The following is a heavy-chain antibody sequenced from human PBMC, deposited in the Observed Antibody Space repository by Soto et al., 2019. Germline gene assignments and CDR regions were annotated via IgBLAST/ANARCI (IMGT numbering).Heavy chain of an antibody. CDR1: GDVISSVSHY. CDR3: AGEENTYGSTDF. V-gene: IGHV4-31*11. D-gene: IGHD2-2*03. CDR2: ISNRGRT. J-gene: IGHJ4*02. Sequence: QVQLQETGPGLVKPSQTLSLTCAVSGDVISSVSHYWTWIRQRPGRGLEWMGYISNRGRTIFNPSLKSRVSMSVDTSKNQFSLRLTSVTVADTAVYYCAGEENTYGSTDFWGQGTLVTVAS.